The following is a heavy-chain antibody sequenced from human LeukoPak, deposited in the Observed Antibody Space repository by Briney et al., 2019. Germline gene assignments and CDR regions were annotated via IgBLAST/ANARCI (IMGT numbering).Heavy chain of an antibody. Sequence: QPGGSLRLSCAASGFTFSSYGMHWVRQAPGKRLEWVAVIWYDGSNKYYADSVKGRFTISRDNSKNTLYLQMNSLRAEDTAVYYCARGQLRFLEWLSAGGMDVWGQGTTVTVSS. CDR1: GFTFSSYG. V-gene: IGHV3-33*01. D-gene: IGHD3-3*01. CDR3: ARGQLRFLEWLSAGGMDV. CDR2: IWYDGSNK. J-gene: IGHJ6*02.